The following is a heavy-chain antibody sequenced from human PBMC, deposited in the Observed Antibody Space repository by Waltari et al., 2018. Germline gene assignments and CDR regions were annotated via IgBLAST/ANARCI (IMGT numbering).Heavy chain of an antibody. V-gene: IGHV1-2*02. CDR1: GYIFTDYY. J-gene: IGHJ4*02. CDR3: ARDGGFDY. CDR2: INPNGGGT. D-gene: IGHD3-16*01. Sequence: QVQLEQSGAEVKKPGASVKVSCKASGYIFTDYYMHWVRQAPGQGLEWGGWINPNGGGTNCAQKFQGRVTMTRDTSISTAYMELNRLTSDDTAVYYCARDGGFDYWGQGTRVTVPS.